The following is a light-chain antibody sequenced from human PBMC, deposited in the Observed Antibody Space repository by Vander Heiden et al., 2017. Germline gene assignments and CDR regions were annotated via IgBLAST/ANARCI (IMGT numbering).Light chain of an antibody. CDR1: EPIASY. J-gene: IGKJ4*01. CDR2: DAS. Sequence: EIVLTQSPDTVSLSPGEIATLSCRASEPIASYLAWYQQKPGQAPRLLIYDASNRATGIPVRFSGSGSGTDFTLTISSLEPEDFAVYYCQQRTNWPPNFGGGTKVEIK. CDR3: QQRTNWPPN. V-gene: IGKV3-11*01.